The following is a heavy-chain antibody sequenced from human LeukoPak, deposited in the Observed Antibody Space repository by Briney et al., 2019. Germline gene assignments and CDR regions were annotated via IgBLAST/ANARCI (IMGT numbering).Heavy chain of an antibody. V-gene: IGHV4-39*07. J-gene: IGHJ5*02. CDR1: GGSTSSSSYY. D-gene: IGHD3-22*01. CDR3: ARDREDTYYYDSSGITTGFDP. Sequence: SETLSLTCTVSGGSTSSSSYYWGWIRQPPGKGLEWIGSIYYSGSTYYNPSLKSRVTISVDTSKNQFSLKLSSVTAADTAVYYCARDREDTYYYDSSGITTGFDPWGQGTLVTVSS. CDR2: IYYSGST.